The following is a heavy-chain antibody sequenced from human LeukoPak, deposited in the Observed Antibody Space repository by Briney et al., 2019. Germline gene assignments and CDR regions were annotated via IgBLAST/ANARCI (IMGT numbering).Heavy chain of an antibody. V-gene: IGHV4-39*01. D-gene: IGHD6-13*01. Sequence: SETLSLTCTVSGVSISSSSYYWGWIRQPPGKGLEWIGSIYYSGSTYYNPSLKSRVTISVDTSKNQFSLKLSSVTAADTAVYYCAGGAAAGPDYWGQGTLVTVSS. CDR1: GVSISSSSYY. J-gene: IGHJ4*02. CDR2: IYYSGST. CDR3: AGGAAAGPDY.